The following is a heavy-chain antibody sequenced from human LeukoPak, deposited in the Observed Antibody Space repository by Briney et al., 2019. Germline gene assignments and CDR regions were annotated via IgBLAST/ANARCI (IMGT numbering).Heavy chain of an antibody. CDR3: ASFQYQLLLGMDV. J-gene: IGHJ6*03. D-gene: IGHD2-2*01. V-gene: IGHV1-18*01. Sequence: ASVKVSCKASGYTFTSYGISWVRQARGQGLEWMGWISAYNGNTNYAQKLQGRVTMTTDTSTSTAYMELRSLRSDDTAVYYCASFQYQLLLGMDVWGKGTTVTVSS. CDR1: GYTFTSYG. CDR2: ISAYNGNT.